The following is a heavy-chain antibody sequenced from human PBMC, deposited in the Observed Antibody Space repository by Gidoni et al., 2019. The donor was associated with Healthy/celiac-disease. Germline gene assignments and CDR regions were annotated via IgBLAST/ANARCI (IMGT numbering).Heavy chain of an antibody. CDR1: GGSISSYY. J-gene: IGHJ4*02. CDR3: ARHGIQLWSFDY. D-gene: IGHD5-18*01. Sequence: QVQLQESGPGLVKPSETLSLTRTVSGGSISSYYWSWIRQPPGTGLEWIGYIYYSGSTNYNPSLKSRVTISVDTSKNQFSLKLSSVTAADTAVYYCARHGIQLWSFDYWGQGTLVTVSS. CDR2: IYYSGST. V-gene: IGHV4-59*08.